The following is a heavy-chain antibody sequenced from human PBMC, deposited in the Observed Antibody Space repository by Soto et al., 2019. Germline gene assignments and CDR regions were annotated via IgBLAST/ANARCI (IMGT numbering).Heavy chain of an antibody. CDR1: GYTFTNFA. V-gene: IGHV1-18*01. CDR3: ARDGGYSRAAFDF. D-gene: IGHD3-10*01. Sequence: ASVKVSCKASGYTFTNFALGWVRQAPGQGLEWLGWINTNNGDRNYAQSFRGRVSLTRDTSTNTAFMDLMSLTSNDTAVYYCARDGGYSRAAFDFWGQGTPVTVSS. J-gene: IGHJ4*02. CDR2: INTNNGDR.